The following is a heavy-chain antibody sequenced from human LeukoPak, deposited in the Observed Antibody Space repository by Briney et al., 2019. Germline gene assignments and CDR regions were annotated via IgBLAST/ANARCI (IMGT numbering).Heavy chain of an antibody. CDR1: GGSISSSSYY. V-gene: IGHV4-39*07. CDR3: ARGRFAWRWLQCDY. D-gene: IGHD5-24*01. CDR2: IYYSGST. Sequence: PSETLSLTCAVSGGSISSSSYYWGWIRQPPGKGLEWIGSIYYSGSTYYNPSLKSRVTISVDTSKNQFSLKLSSVTAADTAVYYCARGRFAWRWLQCDYWGQGTLVTVSS. J-gene: IGHJ4*02.